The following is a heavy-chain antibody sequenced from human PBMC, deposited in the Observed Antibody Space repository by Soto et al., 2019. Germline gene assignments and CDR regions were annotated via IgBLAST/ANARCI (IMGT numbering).Heavy chain of an antibody. D-gene: IGHD2-2*01. CDR2: IYYSGST. Sequence: SETLSLTCTVSGCSISSGGYYWSWIRQHPGKGLEWIGYIYYSGSTYYNPSLKSRVTISVDTSKNQFSLKLSSVTAADTAVYYCARGLQYQAGSSYQHWGQGTLVTVSS. J-gene: IGHJ1*01. CDR3: ARGLQYQAGSSYQH. CDR1: GCSISSGGYY. V-gene: IGHV4-31*03.